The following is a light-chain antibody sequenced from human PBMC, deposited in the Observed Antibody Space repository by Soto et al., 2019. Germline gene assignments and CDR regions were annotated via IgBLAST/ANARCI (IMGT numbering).Light chain of an antibody. CDR2: KAS. CDR3: QQYDSSST. J-gene: IGKJ4*01. V-gene: IGKV1-5*03. Sequence: DIQMTQSPSSLSASVGDTVTISCRASQSIRNWLAWYQQKPGKAPRLLIYKASSLQSGVPSRFSGSGSGTDFTLTISSLQTDDSATYYCQQYDSSSTFGGGTKVDIK. CDR1: QSIRNW.